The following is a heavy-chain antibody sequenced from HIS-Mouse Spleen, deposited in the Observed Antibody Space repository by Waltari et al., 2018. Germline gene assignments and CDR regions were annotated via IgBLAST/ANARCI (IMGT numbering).Heavy chain of an antibody. D-gene: IGHD6-13*01. V-gene: IGHV4-39*07. J-gene: IGHJ2*01. CDR2: IYYSGRT. Sequence: QLQLQESGPGLVKPSETLSLTCTVSGRSISSSRYYWGWIRQPPGKGLEWIGSIYYSGRTYYNPSLKSRVTISVDTSKNQFSLKLSSVTAADTAVYYCAREIPYSSSWYDWYFDLWGRGTLVTVYS. CDR3: AREIPYSSSWYDWYFDL. CDR1: GRSISSSRYY.